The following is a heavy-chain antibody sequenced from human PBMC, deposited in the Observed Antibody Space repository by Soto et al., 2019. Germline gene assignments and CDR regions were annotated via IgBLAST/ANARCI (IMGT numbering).Heavy chain of an antibody. CDR1: GGSISGGGFS. CDR3: ARLQFGEGFDY. CDR2: ILHTGGT. D-gene: IGHD3-10*01. Sequence: SETLSLTCAVSGGSISGGGFSWSWIRQPPGKGLEWIGYILHTGGTQYNPSLKSRVSMSVDKSKNQFSLHLTSVTAADTAVYYCARLQFGEGFDYWGQGALVTVSS. J-gene: IGHJ4*02. V-gene: IGHV4-30-2*01.